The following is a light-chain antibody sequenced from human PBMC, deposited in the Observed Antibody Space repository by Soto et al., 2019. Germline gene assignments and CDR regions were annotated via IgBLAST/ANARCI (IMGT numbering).Light chain of an antibody. J-gene: IGLJ1*01. CDR3: ASYVSSSDVFV. Sequence: QSALTQPASMSGSPGQSITISCTGSSSDIGSYNYVSWYQHHPGKAHKLLIYDVTTRPSGISNRFSGSKSGHTASLTISGLQAEDGADYYCASYVSSSDVFVFGPGTKLTVL. CDR2: DVT. CDR1: SSDIGSYNY. V-gene: IGLV2-14*03.